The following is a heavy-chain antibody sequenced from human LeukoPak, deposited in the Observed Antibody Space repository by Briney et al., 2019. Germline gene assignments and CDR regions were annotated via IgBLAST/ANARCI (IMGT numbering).Heavy chain of an antibody. J-gene: IGHJ6*02. CDR3: ARGGYYDSSGYSDETYYYYYYGMDV. CDR1: GGSISSYY. D-gene: IGHD3-22*01. V-gene: IGHV4-59*01. Sequence: SETLSLTCTVSGGSISSYYWSWIRQPPGKGLEWIGYIYYSGSTNYNPSLKSRVTISVDTSKNQFSLKLSSVTAADTAVYYCARGGYYDSSGYSDETYYYYYYGMDVWGQGTTVTVSS. CDR2: IYYSGST.